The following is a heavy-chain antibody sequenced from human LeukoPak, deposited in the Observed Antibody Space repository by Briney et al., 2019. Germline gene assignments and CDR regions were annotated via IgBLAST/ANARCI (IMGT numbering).Heavy chain of an antibody. V-gene: IGHV1-18*01. J-gene: IGHJ4*02. CDR1: GYTFTNHG. D-gene: IGHD6-19*01. Sequence: ASVKVSCKASGYTFTNHGIAWVRQAPGQGLEWMGWISCYNGDTRYAQKLQGRVTMSTDTSTTTAYMELTSLRSDDTAVYYCARDPSNTSGWSPYFDFWGQGTPVTVSS. CDR3: ARDPSNTSGWSPYFDF. CDR2: ISCYNGDT.